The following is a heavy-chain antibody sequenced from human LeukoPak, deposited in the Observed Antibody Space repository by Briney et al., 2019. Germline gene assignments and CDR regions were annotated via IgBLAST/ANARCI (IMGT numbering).Heavy chain of an antibody. CDR1: GFTFDDYA. J-gene: IGHJ4*02. Sequence: GRSLRLSCAASGFTFDDYAMHWVRQAPGKGLEWVSGISWNSGSIGYADSVKGRLTISRDNAKNSLFLQMNSLRAEDMALYYCAKDAKGGSYFYYFDYWGQGTLVTVSS. V-gene: IGHV3-9*03. CDR3: AKDAKGGSYFYYFDY. CDR2: ISWNSGSI. D-gene: IGHD1-26*01.